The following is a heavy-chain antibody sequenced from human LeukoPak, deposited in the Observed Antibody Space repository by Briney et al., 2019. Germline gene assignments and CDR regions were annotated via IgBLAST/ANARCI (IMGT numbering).Heavy chain of an antibody. CDR2: IYYSGST. V-gene: IGHV4-39*01. CDR1: GGSVSSGGHY. J-gene: IGHJ4*02. Sequence: SETLSLTCIVSGGSVSSGGHYWGWIRQPPGKGLEWIGSIYYSGSTYYNPSLNNRVTIFIDMSKNQFSLRLNSVTATDTAVYYCARLVCGGGSCPAEFDYWGQGTLVTVSS. CDR3: ARLVCGGGSCPAEFDY. D-gene: IGHD2-15*01.